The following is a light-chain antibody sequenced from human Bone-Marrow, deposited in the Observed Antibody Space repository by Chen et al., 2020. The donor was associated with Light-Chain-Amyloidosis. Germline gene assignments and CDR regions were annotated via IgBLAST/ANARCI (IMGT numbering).Light chain of an antibody. V-gene: IGLV2-23*02. CDR2: EVS. Sequence: QSALTQPASVSGSPGRSITISCTGTSSDVGSYNLVSWYQQHPGKAPKLMIYEVSQRPSGVSNRFSGSKSGNTASLTISGLQAEDEADYYCCSYVGSSTLVFGGGTKLTVL. CDR3: CSYVGSSTLV. CDR1: SSDVGSYNL. J-gene: IGLJ2*01.